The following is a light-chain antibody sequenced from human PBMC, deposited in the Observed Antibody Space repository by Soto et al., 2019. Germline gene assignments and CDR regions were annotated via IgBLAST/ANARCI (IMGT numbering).Light chain of an antibody. CDR2: AAS. Sequence: DIQMTQSPSSVSASVGDRVTITCRASQPVSNWLAWYQQKPGKAPKLLIYAASKLQIGVPSRFSGSGSETDFTLTISSLQPEDFATYYCQQANGFPPLTFSGGTTVEIK. J-gene: IGKJ4*01. V-gene: IGKV1-12*01. CDR3: QQANGFPPLT. CDR1: QPVSNW.